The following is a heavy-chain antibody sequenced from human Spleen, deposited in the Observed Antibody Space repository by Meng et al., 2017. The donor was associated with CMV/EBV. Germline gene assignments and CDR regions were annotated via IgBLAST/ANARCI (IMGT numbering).Heavy chain of an antibody. V-gene: IGHV3-74*01. Sequence: GGSLRLSCAASGFTFRSHWMHWVRQAPGKGLVWVSRINSEGRSTNYADSVKGRITISRDNAKNTLYLQMNSLRAEDTAVYYCATWDAGYYSGMDVWGQGTTVTVSS. J-gene: IGHJ6*02. CDR1: GFTFRSHW. CDR3: ATWDAGYYSGMDV. D-gene: IGHD1-26*01. CDR2: INSEGRST.